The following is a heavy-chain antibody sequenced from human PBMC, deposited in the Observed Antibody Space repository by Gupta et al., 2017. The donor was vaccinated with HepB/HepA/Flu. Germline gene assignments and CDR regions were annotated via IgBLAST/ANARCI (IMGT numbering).Heavy chain of an antibody. Sequence: EVQLVQSGAEVKKPEESLKISCKGSGYSFTSYWIGWVRQMPGKGLEWMGIIYPGDSETRYSPSFQGQVTIAADKSISTAYLQWSSLKASDTAMYYCESHQYSSSWTYFDYWGQGTLVTVSS. CDR3: ESHQYSSSWTYFDY. V-gene: IGHV5-51*01. CDR2: IYPGDSET. CDR1: GYSFTSYW. J-gene: IGHJ4*02. D-gene: IGHD6-13*01.